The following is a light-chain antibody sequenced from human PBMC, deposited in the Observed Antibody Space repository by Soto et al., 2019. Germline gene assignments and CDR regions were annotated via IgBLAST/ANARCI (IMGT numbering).Light chain of an antibody. Sequence: EIVMTQSPATLSVSPDERATLSCRASQSVSSNLAWYQQKPGQAPRLLIYGASTRATGIPARFSGSGSGTEFTLTISSLQSEDFAVYYCQQYNNWPPMYTFGQGTKMDIK. CDR3: QQYNNWPPMYT. CDR2: GAS. V-gene: IGKV3-15*01. CDR1: QSVSSN. J-gene: IGKJ2*01.